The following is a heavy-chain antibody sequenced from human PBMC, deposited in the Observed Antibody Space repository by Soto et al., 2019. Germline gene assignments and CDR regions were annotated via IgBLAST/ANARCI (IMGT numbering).Heavy chain of an antibody. CDR1: GYSVTSSDYY. V-gene: IGHV4-39*01. D-gene: IGHD3-16*01. J-gene: IGHJ6*02. CDR3: APLSVSLRGPYDIHV. Sequence: SETLSLTCSVSGYSVTSSDYYWAWIRQPPGKGLEWIGSMFYSGLTYYNPSLKSRVTLSVDTSKNQFSVRLNSVTAADTAVYYCAPLSVSLRGPYDIHVLGQGTPVPVSS. CDR2: MFYSGLT.